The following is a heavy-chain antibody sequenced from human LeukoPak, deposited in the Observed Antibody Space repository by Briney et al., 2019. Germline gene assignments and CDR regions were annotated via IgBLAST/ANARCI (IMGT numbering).Heavy chain of an antibody. J-gene: IGHJ4*02. CDR3: AKGLRGNLLD. Sequence: GRSLRLSCAASGFTFSSYGMHWVRQAPGKGLEWVAVISYDGSNKYYADSVKGRFTISRDNSKNTLYLQMNSLRAEDTAVYYCAKGLRGNLLDWGQGTLVTVSS. CDR2: ISYDGSNK. D-gene: IGHD1-14*01. V-gene: IGHV3-30*18. CDR1: GFTFSSYG.